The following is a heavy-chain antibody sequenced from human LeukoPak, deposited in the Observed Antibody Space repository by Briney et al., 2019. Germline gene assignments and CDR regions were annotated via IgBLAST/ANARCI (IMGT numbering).Heavy chain of an antibody. CDR2: IYYSGST. D-gene: IGHD3-16*01. V-gene: IGHV4-39*07. CDR3: ARMIGGYYYYGMDV. CDR1: GGSISSSSYY. Sequence: SETLSLTCTVSGGSISSSSYYWGWIRQPPGKGLEWIGSIYYSGSTYYNPSLKSRVTISVDTSKNQFSLKLSSVTAADTALYYCARMIGGYYYYGMDVWGQGTTVTVSS. J-gene: IGHJ6*02.